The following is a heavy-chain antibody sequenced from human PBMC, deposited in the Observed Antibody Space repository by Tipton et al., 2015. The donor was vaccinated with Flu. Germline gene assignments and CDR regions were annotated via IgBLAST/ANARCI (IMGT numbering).Heavy chain of an antibody. CDR1: GGSMNYYY. CDR3: ARDRGRPAALDS. CDR2: SFYSGST. Sequence: TLSLTCSVSGGSMNYYYWNWIRQPPGKGLEWIGFSFYSGSTSYNPSLRSRVTISVDTSRNQFSLNLRSVTAADTAVYYCARDRGRPAALDSWGQGIPATVSS. D-gene: IGHD3-10*01. V-gene: IGHV4-59*01. J-gene: IGHJ4*02.